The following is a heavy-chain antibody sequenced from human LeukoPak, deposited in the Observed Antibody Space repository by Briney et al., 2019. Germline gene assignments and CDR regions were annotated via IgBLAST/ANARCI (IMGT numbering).Heavy chain of an antibody. V-gene: IGHV4-59*01. CDR1: GGSISSYY. J-gene: IGHJ4*02. Sequence: NPSETLSLTCTVSGGSISSYYWSWIRQPPGKGLEWIGYIYYSGSTNYNPSLESRVTISVDTSKNQFSLKLSSVTAADTAVYYCARYSGSYYQIYYFDYWGQGTLVTVSS. CDR3: ARYSGSYYQIYYFDY. CDR2: IYYSGST. D-gene: IGHD1-26*01.